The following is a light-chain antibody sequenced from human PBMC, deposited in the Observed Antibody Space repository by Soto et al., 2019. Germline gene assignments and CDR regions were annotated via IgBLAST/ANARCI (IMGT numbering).Light chain of an antibody. V-gene: IGLV6-57*04. Sequence: NFMLTQPHSVSESPGKTVTISCTRSSGSIANNYVQWYQQRPGSAPTTVIYENKLRPSGGPGRFSGSADASSNSASLTISGLQTEVEADYYCPSYEADFVIFGVGTQLTVL. CDR3: PSYEADFVI. CDR2: ENK. CDR1: SGSIANNY. J-gene: IGLJ2*01.